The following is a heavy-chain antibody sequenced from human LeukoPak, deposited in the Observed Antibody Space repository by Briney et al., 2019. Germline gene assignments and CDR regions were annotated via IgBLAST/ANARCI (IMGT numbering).Heavy chain of an antibody. CDR1: GFTFSSYA. CDR2: ISYDGSNK. J-gene: IGHJ6*02. V-gene: IGHV3-30*04. Sequence: GGSLRLSCAASGFTFSSYAMHWVRHAPGKGLEWVAVISYDGSNKYYADSVKGRFTISRDNSKNTLYLQMNSLRAEDTAVYYCARDGIAAAGTSYYYYYYGMDVWGQGTTVTVSS. CDR3: ARDGIAAAGTSYYYYYYGMDV. D-gene: IGHD6-13*01.